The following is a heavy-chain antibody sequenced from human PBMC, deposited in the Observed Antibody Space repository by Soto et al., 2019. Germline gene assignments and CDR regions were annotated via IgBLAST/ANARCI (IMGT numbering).Heavy chain of an antibody. V-gene: IGHV4-61*01. CDR1: GGSVSSGSYY. J-gene: IGHJ5*02. D-gene: IGHD5-12*01. Sequence: SETLSLTFTVTGGSVSSGSYYWSCIRQPPGKGLEWIGYISFTGNTNHNPSLKSRVTISVDTSKNQFSLKLSSVTAADTAVYYCTRGFSDYPNWFDPWGQGTLVTVSS. CDR3: TRGFSDYPNWFDP. CDR2: ISFTGNT.